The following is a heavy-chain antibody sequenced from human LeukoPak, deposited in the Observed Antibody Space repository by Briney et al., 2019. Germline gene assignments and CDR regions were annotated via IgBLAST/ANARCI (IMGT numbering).Heavy chain of an antibody. CDR3: AKVGQYLYFDY. D-gene: IGHD2-2*01. V-gene: IGHV3-9*01. CDR2: ISWNSGSI. J-gene: IGHJ4*02. Sequence: GGSLTLACSASGFTFDDFAMHWVRQTQGKGLEWVSGISWNSGSIGYADSVKGRFTISRDNAKNSLYLQMNSLRAEDTALYYCAKVGQYLYFDYWGQGTLVTVSS. CDR1: GFTFDDFA.